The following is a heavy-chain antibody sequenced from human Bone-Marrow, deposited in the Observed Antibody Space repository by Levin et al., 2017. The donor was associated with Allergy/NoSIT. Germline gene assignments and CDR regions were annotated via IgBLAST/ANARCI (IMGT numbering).Heavy chain of an antibody. CDR3: TTRYCSSTSCYGGWFDP. CDR1: GFTFSNAW. D-gene: IGHD2-2*01. V-gene: IGHV3-15*01. J-gene: IGHJ5*02. Sequence: GGSLRLSCAASGFTFSNAWMSWVRQAPGKGLEWVGRIKSKTDGGTTDYAAPVKGRFTISRDDSKNTLYLQMNSLKTEDTAVYYCTTRYCSSTSCYGGWFDPWGQGTLVTVSS. CDR2: IKSKTDGGTT.